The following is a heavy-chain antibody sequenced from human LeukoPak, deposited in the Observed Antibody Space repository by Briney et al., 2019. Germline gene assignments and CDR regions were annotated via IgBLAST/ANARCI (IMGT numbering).Heavy chain of an antibody. D-gene: IGHD3-22*01. CDR1: GGSISSYY. V-gene: IGHV4-59*01. CDR2: IYYSGSI. Sequence: PSETLSLTCTVSGGSISSYYWSWIRQPPGKGLEWIGYIYYSGSINYNPSLKSRVTISVDTSKNQFSLKLSSVTAADTAVYYCARGGGRDSSGYYYYFDYWGQGTLVTVSS. J-gene: IGHJ4*02. CDR3: ARGGGRDSSGYYYYFDY.